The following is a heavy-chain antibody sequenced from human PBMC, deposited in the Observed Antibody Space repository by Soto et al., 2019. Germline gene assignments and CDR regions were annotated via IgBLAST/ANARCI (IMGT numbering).Heavy chain of an antibody. CDR2: IIPIFGTA. D-gene: IGHD5-18*01. Sequence: SVKVSCKASGGTFSSYAISWVRQAPGQGLEWVGGIIPIFGTANYAQKFQGRVTITADESTSTAYMELSSLRSEDTAVYYCASVDTAMVNYYYYGMDVWGQGTTVTVSS. CDR3: ASVDTAMVNYYYYGMDV. J-gene: IGHJ6*02. CDR1: GGTFSSYA. V-gene: IGHV1-69*13.